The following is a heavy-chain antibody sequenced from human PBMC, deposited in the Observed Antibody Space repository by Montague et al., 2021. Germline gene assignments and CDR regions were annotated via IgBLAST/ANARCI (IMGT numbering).Heavy chain of an antibody. CDR1: GFSLNTRAVG. Sequence: PALVKPTQTLTLTCNFSGFSLNTRAVGVGWIRQPPGKALEWLALIYWNDDKRYSPSLESRLTITKDTSKNQVVLTMTNADPVDTATYYCARHNSGWHSDFDYWSQGTLVTVSS. CDR3: ARHNSGWHSDFDY. CDR2: IYWNDDK. J-gene: IGHJ4*02. V-gene: IGHV2-5*01. D-gene: IGHD6-19*01.